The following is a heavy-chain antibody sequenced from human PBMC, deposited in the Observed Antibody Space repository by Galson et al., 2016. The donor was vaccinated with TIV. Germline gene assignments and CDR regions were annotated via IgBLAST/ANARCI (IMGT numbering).Heavy chain of an antibody. J-gene: IGHJ4*02. CDR1: GFTFGSYG. Sequence: SLRLSCAASGFTFGSYGMHWVRHGPGKGLEWLAFVSYDRSDKNYADSVKGRFTISRDNFKNTLYLQMRSLRAEDTAVYYCARGFSSYYFDDWGQGTLVTVSS. CDR2: VSYDRSDK. D-gene: IGHD6-13*01. V-gene: IGHV3-30*14. CDR3: ARGFSSYYFDD.